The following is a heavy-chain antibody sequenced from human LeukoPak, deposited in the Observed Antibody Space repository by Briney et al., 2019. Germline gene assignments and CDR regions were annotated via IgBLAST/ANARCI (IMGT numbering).Heavy chain of an antibody. CDR3: ARDLLVVVAATPFYYYGMDV. CDR2: ISDRGYST. D-gene: IGHD2-15*01. Sequence: PGGSLRLSCVASGFTFHNYAMTWVRQAPGKGLEWVSGISDRGYSTYYADSVKGRFTISRDNAKNSLYLQMNSLRAEDTAVYYCARDLLVVVAATPFYYYGMDVWGQGTTVTVSS. V-gene: IGHV3-23*01. J-gene: IGHJ6*02. CDR1: GFTFHNYA.